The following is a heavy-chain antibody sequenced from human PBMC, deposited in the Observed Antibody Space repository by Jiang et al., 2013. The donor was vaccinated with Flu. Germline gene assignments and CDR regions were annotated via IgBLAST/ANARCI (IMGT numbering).Heavy chain of an antibody. CDR1: GGSISSDDHY. CDR2: MYYSGSP. CDR3: VRIGWTTVTELLDP. Sequence: GSGLVKPSQTLSLTCTVSGGSISSDDHYWGWIRQPPGKGLEWIGSMYYSGSPYYNPSLKTRVIISVDTSKNQFSLELSSVTAADTAVYYCVRIGWTTVTELLDPWGQGTLVHRLL. D-gene: IGHD3/OR15-3a*01. J-gene: IGHJ5*02. V-gene: IGHV4-30-4*01.